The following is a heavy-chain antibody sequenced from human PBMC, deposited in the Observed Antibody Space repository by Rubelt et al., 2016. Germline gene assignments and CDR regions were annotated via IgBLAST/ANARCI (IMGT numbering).Heavy chain of an antibody. CDR3: AREPISSSRPDNWYFDL. CDR1: GFTFSSYW. V-gene: IGHV3-74*01. CDR2: INSDGSST. Sequence: GGLVQPGGSLRLSCAASGFTFSSYWMHWVRQAPGKGLVWVSRINSDGSSTSYADSVKGRFTISRDNAKNTLYLQMNSLRAEDTAVYYCAREPISSSRPDNWYFDLWGRGTLVTVSS. J-gene: IGHJ2*01. D-gene: IGHD6-13*01.